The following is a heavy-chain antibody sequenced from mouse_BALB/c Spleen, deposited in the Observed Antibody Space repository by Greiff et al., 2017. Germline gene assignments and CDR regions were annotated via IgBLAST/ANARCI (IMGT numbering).Heavy chain of an antibody. J-gene: IGHJ4*01. CDR3: ARKDYYDYDDAMDY. D-gene: IGHD2-4*01. CDR1: GFSLTSYG. V-gene: IGHV2-2*02. CDR2: IWSGGST. Sequence: VQLQQSGPGLVQPSQSLSITCTVSGFSLTSYGVHWVRQSPGKGLEWLGVIWSGGSTDYNAAFISRLSISKDNSKSQVFFKMNSLQANDTAIYYCARKDYYDYDDAMDYWGQGTSVTVSS.